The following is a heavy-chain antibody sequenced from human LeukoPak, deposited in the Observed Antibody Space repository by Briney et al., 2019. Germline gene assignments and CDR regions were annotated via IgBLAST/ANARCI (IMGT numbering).Heavy chain of an antibody. Sequence: GGSLRLSCAASGFTFSSYWVHWVRQAPGKGLVWVSRINTDGSSTSYADSVKGRFTISRDNSKNTLYLQMNSLRAEDTAVYYCAKEGCSGGSCYSGYFDYWGQGTLVTVSS. CDR3: AKEGCSGGSCYSGYFDY. V-gene: IGHV3-74*01. CDR1: GFTFSSYW. CDR2: INTDGSST. J-gene: IGHJ4*02. D-gene: IGHD2-15*01.